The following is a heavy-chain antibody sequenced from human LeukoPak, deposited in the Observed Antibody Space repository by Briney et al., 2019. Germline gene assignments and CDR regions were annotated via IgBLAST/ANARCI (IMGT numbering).Heavy chain of an antibody. CDR2: ISTYSGTT. CDR3: ARDMGYSYGYYYYYYMDV. Sequence: ASVKVSCKASGYTFSNSGISWVRQAPGQGLEWMGWISTYSGTTNYAHNLQGRLTMTTDTSTSTAYMELRSLRSDDTAVYYCARDMGYSYGYYYYYYMDVWGKGTTVTVSS. J-gene: IGHJ6*03. CDR1: GYTFSNSG. D-gene: IGHD5-18*01. V-gene: IGHV1-18*01.